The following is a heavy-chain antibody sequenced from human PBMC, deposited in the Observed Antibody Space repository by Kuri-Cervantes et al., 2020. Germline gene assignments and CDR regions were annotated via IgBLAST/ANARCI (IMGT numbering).Heavy chain of an antibody. J-gene: IGHJ4*02. CDR3: ARDDGSSWTFDY. CDR2: MNPNSGNT. Sequence: ASVKVSCKASGYTFTSYDINWVRQATGQGLEWMGWMNPNSGNTGYAQKFQGRVTITRDTSASTAYMELSSLRSEDTTIYYCARDDGSSWTFDYWGQGTLVTVSS. CDR1: GYTFTSYD. D-gene: IGHD6-13*01. V-gene: IGHV1-8*01.